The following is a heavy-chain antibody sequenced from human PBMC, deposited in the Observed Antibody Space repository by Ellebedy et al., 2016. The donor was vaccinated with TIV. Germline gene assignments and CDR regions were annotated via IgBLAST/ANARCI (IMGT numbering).Heavy chain of an antibody. J-gene: IGHJ5*02. Sequence: AASVKVSCKASGYTFTRYGITWVRQAPGQRLEWMGWINAGTGNTKYSQKFQGRVTITRDTSASTAYMELSSLRSEDTAVYYCARGRVVGSNTKGTTNWFDPWGQGTLVTVSS. V-gene: IGHV1-3*01. CDR2: INAGTGNT. CDR3: ARGRVVGSNTKGTTNWFDP. D-gene: IGHD1-1*01. CDR1: GYTFTRYG.